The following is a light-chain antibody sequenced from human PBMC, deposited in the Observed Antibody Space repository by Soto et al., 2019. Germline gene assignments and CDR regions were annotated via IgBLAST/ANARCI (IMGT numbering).Light chain of an antibody. V-gene: IGKV1-39*01. CDR2: SAS. J-gene: IGKJ1*01. CDR3: QQSYRPPRT. CDR1: QSISDY. Sequence: DIQMTQSPSSLSASIGDRVTITCRASQSISDYLNWYQQKPGNAPRLLIYSASTLHSGVPSRFGGSGSGTDFTLTIGSLQPEDFATYYCQQSYRPPRTFGQGTKVEVK.